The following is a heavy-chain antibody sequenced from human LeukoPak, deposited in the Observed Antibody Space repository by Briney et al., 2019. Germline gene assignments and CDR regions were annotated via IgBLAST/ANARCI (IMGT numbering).Heavy chain of an antibody. D-gene: IGHD3-3*02. J-gene: IGHJ4*02. CDR1: GSTFSSYA. Sequence: GGSLRLSCAASGSTFSSYAMSWVRQAPGKGLEWVSAISGSGGSTYYADSVKGRFTISRDNSKNTLYPQMNSLRAEDTAVYYCAKIRIPTEYYFDYWGQGTLVTVSS. V-gene: IGHV3-23*01. CDR3: AKIRIPTEYYFDY. CDR2: ISGSGGST.